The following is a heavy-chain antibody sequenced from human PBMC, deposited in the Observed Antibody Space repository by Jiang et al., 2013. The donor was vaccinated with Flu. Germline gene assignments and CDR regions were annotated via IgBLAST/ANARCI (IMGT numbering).Heavy chain of an antibody. J-gene: IGHJ6*02. D-gene: IGHD3-10*01. CDR3: ARGSRESLFGNDYYYYAMDV. CDR1: GGSVSSNLYC. Sequence: GSGLVKPSQTLSLSCAVSGGSVSSNLYCWTWIRQSPGKGLEWIGYIYDSGTTSYNPSLESRVTMSVDRSKNQFSLNLNSVTAADTAVYYCARGSRESLFGNDYYYYAMDVWAQGPRSPSP. CDR2: IYDSGTT. V-gene: IGHV4-30-2*06.